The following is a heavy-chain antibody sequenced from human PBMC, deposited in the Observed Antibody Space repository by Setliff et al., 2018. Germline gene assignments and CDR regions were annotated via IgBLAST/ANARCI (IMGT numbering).Heavy chain of an antibody. V-gene: IGHV3-48*01. CDR2: INTVGTNI. J-gene: IGHJ4*02. D-gene: IGHD5-12*01. CDR1: GFTFSSFG. Sequence: GGSLRLSCAGSGFTFSSFGMNWVRQAPGKGLEWVSYINTVGTNIFYADSVRGRFTISRDNARKSLFLQMNSLRAEDTAVYYCARVYSGYDPNHYFDYWGQGTLVTVS. CDR3: ARVYSGYDPNHYFDY.